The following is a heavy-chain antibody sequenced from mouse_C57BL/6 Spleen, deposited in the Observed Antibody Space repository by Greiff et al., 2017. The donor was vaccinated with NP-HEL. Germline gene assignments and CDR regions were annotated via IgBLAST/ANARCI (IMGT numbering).Heavy chain of an antibody. CDR1: GYAFTNYL. CDR2: INPGSGGT. V-gene: IGHV1-54*01. CDR3: AIPYYYGSSYLDY. D-gene: IGHD1-1*01. Sequence: VQLKESGAELVRPGTSVKVSCKASGYAFTNYLIQWVKQRPGQGLDWIGVINPGSGGTNNNEKFKGKATLTADKSSSTAYMQLSSLTSEDSAVYFCAIPYYYGSSYLDYWGQGTTLTVSS. J-gene: IGHJ2*01.